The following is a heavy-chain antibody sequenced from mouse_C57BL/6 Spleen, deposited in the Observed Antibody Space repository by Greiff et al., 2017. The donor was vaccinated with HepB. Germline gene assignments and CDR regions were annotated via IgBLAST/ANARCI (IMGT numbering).Heavy chain of an antibody. CDR2: INPNNGGT. D-gene: IGHD4-1*01. J-gene: IGHJ2*01. CDR1: GYTFTDYY. CDR3: AREGLTGPYFDY. V-gene: IGHV1-26*01. Sequence: EVQLQQSGPELVKPGASVKISCKASGYTFTDYYMNWVKQSHGKSLEWIGDINPNNGGTSYNQTFKGKATLTVDKSSSTAYMELRSLTSEDSAVYYCAREGLTGPYFDYWGQGTTLTISS.